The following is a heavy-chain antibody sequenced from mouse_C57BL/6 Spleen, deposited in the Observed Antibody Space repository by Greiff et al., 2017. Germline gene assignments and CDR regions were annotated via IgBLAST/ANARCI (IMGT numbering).Heavy chain of an antibody. CDR3: ARKESNYFDY. CDR2: INPSSGYT. J-gene: IGHJ2*01. D-gene: IGHD5-1*01. Sequence: QVQLQQSGAELARPGASVKMSCKASGYTFTSYTMNWVKQRPGQGLEWIGYINPSSGYTKYNQKFKDKATLTADKSSSTAYMQLCSLTSEDSAVYYCARKESNYFDYWGQGTTLTVSS. CDR1: GYTFTSYT. V-gene: IGHV1-4*01.